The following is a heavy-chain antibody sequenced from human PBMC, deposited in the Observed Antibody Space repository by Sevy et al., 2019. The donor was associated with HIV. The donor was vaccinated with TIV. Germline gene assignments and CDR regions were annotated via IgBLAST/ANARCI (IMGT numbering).Heavy chain of an antibody. CDR3: AREWMRKIDAFDI. Sequence: GGSLRLSCAASGFTFSSYAMHWVRQAPGNGLEWVAVISYDGSNKYYADSVKGRFTISRDNSKNTLYLQMNSLRAEDTAVYYCAREWMRKIDAFDILGQGTMVTVSS. CDR2: ISYDGSNK. J-gene: IGHJ3*02. CDR1: GFTFSSYA. V-gene: IGHV3-30-3*01. D-gene: IGHD5-12*01.